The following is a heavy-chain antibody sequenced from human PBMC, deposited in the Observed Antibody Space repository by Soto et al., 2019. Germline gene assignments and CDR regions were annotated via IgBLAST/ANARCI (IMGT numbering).Heavy chain of an antibody. D-gene: IGHD3-10*01. J-gene: IGHJ6*03. V-gene: IGHV4-34*01. CDR3: ARGRGVWFGELSSYYYYYMDV. CDR1: GGSFSGYY. CDR2: INHSGST. Sequence: PSETLSLTCAVYGGSFSGYYWSWIRQPPGKGLEWIGEINHSGSTNYNPSLKSRVTISVDTSKNQFSLKLSSVTAADTAVYYCARGRGVWFGELSSYYYYYMDVWGKGTTVTVSS.